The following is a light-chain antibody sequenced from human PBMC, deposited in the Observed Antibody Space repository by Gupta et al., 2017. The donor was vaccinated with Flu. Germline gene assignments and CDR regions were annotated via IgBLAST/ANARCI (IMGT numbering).Light chain of an antibody. CDR3: GTWDGSPWV. Sequence: QSVLTQPPSVSAAPGQKVTISCPGSRSNIGHNFVSWFQHLPGTAPRLLIYDNDKRASGTRGPFSGSTSGTTATLAITGLQTGAEGDYYCGTWDGSPWVFGGGTKLTVL. J-gene: IGLJ3*02. V-gene: IGLV1-51*01. CDR2: DND. CDR1: RSNIGHNF.